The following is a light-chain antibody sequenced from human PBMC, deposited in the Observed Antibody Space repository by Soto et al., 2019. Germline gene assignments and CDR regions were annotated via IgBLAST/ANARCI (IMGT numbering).Light chain of an antibody. CDR1: QTVLYSSNNKNN. J-gene: IGKJ2*01. Sequence: DIVMTQSPDSLAVSLGERATIDCKSSQTVLYSSNNKNNLAWYQQKPGQPPKLIIYWASTRESGVPDRFSGSGSGTDFTLTISSLQAEDVAVYYCQQYYSIPPTFGQGTNLEIK. CDR3: QQYYSIPPT. V-gene: IGKV4-1*01. CDR2: WAS.